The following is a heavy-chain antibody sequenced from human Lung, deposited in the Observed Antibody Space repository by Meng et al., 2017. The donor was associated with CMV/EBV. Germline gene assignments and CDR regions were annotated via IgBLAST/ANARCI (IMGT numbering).Heavy chain of an antibody. J-gene: IGHJ3*02. CDR3: ARVPQNIAAAGISAFDI. Sequence: GSLRLSCTVSGGSVSSGSFYWSWIRQPPGEGLEWIGFVYYSGSTNYNPALKSRVTMSIDTSKNQFSLKLSSVTAADTAMYYCARVPQNIAAAGISAFDIWGQGKRVNVSS. D-gene: IGHD6-13*01. CDR2: VYYSGST. CDR1: GGSVSSGSFY. V-gene: IGHV4-61*01.